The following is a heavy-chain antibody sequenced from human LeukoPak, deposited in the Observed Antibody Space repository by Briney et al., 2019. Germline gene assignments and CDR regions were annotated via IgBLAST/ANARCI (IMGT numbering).Heavy chain of an antibody. CDR3: ARGYYESSGYFYFDY. CDR1: AFTLSSYA. Sequence: RLSSAASAFTLSSYAMDWVRQPQSNGLEWEAVMWQDVRNTDHGDSVTGRYTISQDNSKYPLYLQMNSLRAEETGVYYCARGYYESSGYFYFDYWGQGTLVTVSS. J-gene: IGHJ4*02. CDR2: MWQDVRNT. D-gene: IGHD3-22*01. V-gene: IGHV3-33*01.